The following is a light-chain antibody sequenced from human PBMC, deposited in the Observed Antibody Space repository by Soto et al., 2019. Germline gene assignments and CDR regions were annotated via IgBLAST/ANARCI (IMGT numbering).Light chain of an antibody. J-gene: IGLJ2*01. CDR2: EVS. CDR3: SSYAGSNNPVI. CDR1: SSDVGGYNY. V-gene: IGLV2-8*01. Sequence: QSALTQPPSASGSPGQSVTISCTGTSSDVGGYNYVSWYQQHPGKAPKFLIFEVSRRPSGVPDRFSGSKSGNTASLTVSGPQVDDEADYYCSSYAGSNNPVIFGGGTKVTVL.